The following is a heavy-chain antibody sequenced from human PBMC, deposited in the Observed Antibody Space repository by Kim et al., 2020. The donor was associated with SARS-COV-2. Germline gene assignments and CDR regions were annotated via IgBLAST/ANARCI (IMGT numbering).Heavy chain of an antibody. V-gene: IGHV4-39*01. CDR3: ARHADY. J-gene: IGHJ4*02. Sequence: SGSTNSNPSLKSRVTISVDASENQFSLNLNSVTAADTAVYYCARHADYWGQGTLVTVSS. CDR2: SGST.